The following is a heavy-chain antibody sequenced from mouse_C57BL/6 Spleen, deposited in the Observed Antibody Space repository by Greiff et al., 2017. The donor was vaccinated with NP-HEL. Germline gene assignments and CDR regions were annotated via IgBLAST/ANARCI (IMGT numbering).Heavy chain of an antibody. CDR3: ARGSPKVYDGYPFAY. J-gene: IGHJ3*01. CDR1: GYAFSSYW. D-gene: IGHD2-3*01. CDR2: IYPGDGDT. Sequence: QVQLQQSGAELVKPGASVKISCKASGYAFSSYWMNWVKQRPGQGLEWIGQIYPGDGDTNYNGKFKGKATLTADKSSSTAYMQLSSLTSEDSAVYFCARGSPKVYDGYPFAYWGQGTLVTVSA. V-gene: IGHV1-80*01.